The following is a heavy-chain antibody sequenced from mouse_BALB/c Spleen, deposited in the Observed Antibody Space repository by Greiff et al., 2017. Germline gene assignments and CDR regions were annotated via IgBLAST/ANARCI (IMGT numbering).Heavy chain of an antibody. CDR3: ARGDDYDRLFDY. D-gene: IGHD2-4*01. J-gene: IGHJ2*01. V-gene: IGHV5-6-5*01. CDR1: GFTFSSYA. Sequence: DVKLQESGGGLVKPGGSLKLSCAASGFTFSSYAMSWVRQTPEKRLEWVASISSGGSTYYPDSVKGRFTISRDNARNILYLQMSSLRSEDTAMYYCARGDDYDRLFDYWGQGTTLTVSS. CDR2: ISSGGST.